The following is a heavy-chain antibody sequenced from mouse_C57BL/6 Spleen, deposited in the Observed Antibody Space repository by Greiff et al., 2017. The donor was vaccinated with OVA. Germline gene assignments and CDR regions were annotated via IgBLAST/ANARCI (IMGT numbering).Heavy chain of an antibody. CDR2: IDPSDSYT. CDR3: ARGEYYGSSPYFDY. Sequence: QVQLQQPGAELVKPGASVKLSCKASGYTFTSYWMQWVKQRPGQGLEWIGEIDPSDSYTNYNQKFKGKATLTVDTSSSTAYMQLSSLTSEDSAVYYCARGEYYGSSPYFDYWGQGTTLTVSS. CDR1: GYTFTSYW. D-gene: IGHD1-1*01. J-gene: IGHJ2*01. V-gene: IGHV1-50*01.